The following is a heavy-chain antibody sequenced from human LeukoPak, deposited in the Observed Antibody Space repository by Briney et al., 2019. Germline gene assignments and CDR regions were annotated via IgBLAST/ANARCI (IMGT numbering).Heavy chain of an antibody. V-gene: IGHV1-2*02. CDR3: ARTIKYCSGGSCYSRWFDP. CDR1: GYTFTGYY. D-gene: IGHD2-15*01. CDR2: INPNSGGT. Sequence: ASVKVSCKASGYTFTGYYMHWVRQAPGQGLEWMGWINPNSGGTNYAQKFQGRVTMTRDTSISTAYMELSRLRSDDTAVYYCARTIKYCSGGSCYSRWFDPWGQGTLVTVSS. J-gene: IGHJ5*02.